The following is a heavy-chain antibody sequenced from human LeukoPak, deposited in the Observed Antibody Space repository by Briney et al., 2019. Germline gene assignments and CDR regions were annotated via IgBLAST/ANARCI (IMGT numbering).Heavy chain of an antibody. CDR1: GFTFSSYN. CDR3: ARGVAAAGRLVDY. V-gene: IGHV3-48*02. Sequence: GGSLGLSCAASGFTFSSYNMNWVRQAPGKGLEWVSYISSSSSTIYYADSVKGRFTISRDNAKNSLYLQMNSLRDEDTAVYYCARGVAAAGRLVDYWGQGTLVTVSS. CDR2: ISSSSSTI. J-gene: IGHJ4*02. D-gene: IGHD6-13*01.